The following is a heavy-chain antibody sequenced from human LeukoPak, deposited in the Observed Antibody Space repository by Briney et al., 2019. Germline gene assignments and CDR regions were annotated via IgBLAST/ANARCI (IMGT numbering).Heavy chain of an antibody. CDR1: GFTFSRYW. D-gene: IGHD1-26*01. Sequence: GGSLRLSCAASGFTFSRYWIHWVRQAPGKGLEWVSRINPDGSTTTYADSVKGRFTISRDNAKNTVYLQMNSLRAEDTAVYYCAKEGATFDYWGQGTLVTVSS. J-gene: IGHJ4*02. CDR2: INPDGSTT. CDR3: AKEGATFDY. V-gene: IGHV3-74*01.